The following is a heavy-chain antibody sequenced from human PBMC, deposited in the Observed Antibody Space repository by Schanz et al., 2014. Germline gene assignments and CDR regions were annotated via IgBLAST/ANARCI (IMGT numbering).Heavy chain of an antibody. D-gene: IGHD2-8*02. CDR3: AKSRESCPGGRCSRGYFDY. CDR1: GFSVGNKY. V-gene: IGHV3-66*01. CDR2: IYIGGNT. Sequence: EVQLVESGGGLVQPGGSLRLSCAASGFSVGNKYMNWVRQAPGKGLEWVSFIYIGGNTYYADSVKGRFTISRDNSKNTVYIQMSSLRAEDTAVYYCAKSRESCPGGRCSRGYFDYWGQGTLVTVSS. J-gene: IGHJ4*02.